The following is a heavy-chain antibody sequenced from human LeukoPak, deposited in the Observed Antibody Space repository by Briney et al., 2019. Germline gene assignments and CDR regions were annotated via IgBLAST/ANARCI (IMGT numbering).Heavy chain of an antibody. CDR2: ISSSGSTI. D-gene: IGHD2-15*01. CDR3: ARDLRECSGGSCYIFDY. J-gene: IGHJ4*02. CDR1: GFTFSSYW. V-gene: IGHV3-48*04. Sequence: GGSLRLSCAASGFTFSSYWMSWVRQAPGKGLEWVSYISSSGSTIFYANSVRGRFTISRDNAKNSLFLQMNSLRAEDTAVYYCARDLRECSGGSCYIFDYWGQGTLVTVSS.